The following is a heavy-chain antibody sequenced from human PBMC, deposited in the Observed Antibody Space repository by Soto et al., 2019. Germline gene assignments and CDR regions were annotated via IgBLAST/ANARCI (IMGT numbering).Heavy chain of an antibody. CDR2: IHYSGST. V-gene: IGHV4-59*01. Sequence: PSETLSLTCTVSGGSISSYYWSWIRQPPGKGLEWIGYIHYSGSTNYNPSLKSRVTISVDTSKNQFSLKLSPVTAADTAVYSCARGGSGTLDYWGQGALVTVSS. CDR1: GGSISSYY. D-gene: IGHD6-13*01. J-gene: IGHJ4*02. CDR3: ARGGSGTLDY.